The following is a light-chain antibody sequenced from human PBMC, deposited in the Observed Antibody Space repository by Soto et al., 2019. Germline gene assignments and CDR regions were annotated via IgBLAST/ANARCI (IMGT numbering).Light chain of an antibody. CDR1: SSDLAIYNY. Sequence: QSVLTQPASVSGSPGQSITISCTGTSSDLAIYNYVSWYQQQPGKAPKLMIYQVTNRPSGVSNRFSGSRSGNTASLTISGLQAEDEADYYRSSYPDSSNYVFGTGTKVTVL. CDR2: QVT. V-gene: IGLV2-14*01. CDR3: SSYPDSSNYV. J-gene: IGLJ1*01.